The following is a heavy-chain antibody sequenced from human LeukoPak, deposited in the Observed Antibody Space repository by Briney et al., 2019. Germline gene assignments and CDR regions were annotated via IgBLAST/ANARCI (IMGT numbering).Heavy chain of an antibody. J-gene: IGHJ4*02. V-gene: IGHV3-23*01. CDR1: GFTFSSYA. CDR3: AKDDCSSTSCYIV. Sequence: PGGSLRLSCAASGFTFSSYAMSWVRQAPGKGLEWVSAISGSGGSTYYADSVKGRFTIFRDNSKNTLYLQMNSLRAEDTAVYYCAKDDCSSTSCYIVWGQGTLVTVSS. D-gene: IGHD2-2*02. CDR2: ISGSGGST.